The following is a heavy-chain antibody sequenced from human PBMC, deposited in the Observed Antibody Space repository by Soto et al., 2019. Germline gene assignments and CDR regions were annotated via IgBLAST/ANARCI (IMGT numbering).Heavy chain of an antibody. D-gene: IGHD3-22*01. V-gene: IGHV1-69*13. J-gene: IGHJ4*02. CDR3: ATTPDSSGYYLFPYFDY. CDR1: GGTFSSYA. Sequence: ASVKVSCKASGGTFSSYAISWVRQAPGQGLEWMGGIIPIFGTANYAQKFQGRVTITADESTSTAYMELSSLRSEDTAVYYCATTPDSSGYYLFPYFDYWGQGTLVTVSS. CDR2: IIPIFGTA.